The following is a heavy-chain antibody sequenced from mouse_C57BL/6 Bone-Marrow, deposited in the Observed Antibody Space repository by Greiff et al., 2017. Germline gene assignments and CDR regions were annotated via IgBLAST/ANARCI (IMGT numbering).Heavy chain of an antibody. CDR2: IDPENGDT. D-gene: IGHD1-1*01. Sequence: EVQLQQSGAELVRPGASVKLSCTASGFNIKDDYMHWVKQRPEQGLEWIGWIDPENGDTEYASKFQGKATITAYTSSNTAYLQLSSLTSEDTAVYYCTYFTTVAVRYYFDYWGQGTTLTVSS. V-gene: IGHV14-4*01. J-gene: IGHJ2*01. CDR1: GFNIKDDY. CDR3: TYFTTVAVRYYFDY.